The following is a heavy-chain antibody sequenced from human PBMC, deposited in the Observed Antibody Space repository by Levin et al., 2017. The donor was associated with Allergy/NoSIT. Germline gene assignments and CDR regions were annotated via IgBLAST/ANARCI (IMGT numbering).Heavy chain of an antibody. Sequence: PGGSLRLSCAVSGLPFSSFAMHWVRQAPGKGLEWVALVSYDGSATRYTDSVEDRFTVSRDNSQSTLYLQMNSLRVEDTAVYYCAREYTVTTVTKFDYWGQGALVTVSS. CDR2: VSYDGSAT. D-gene: IGHD4-17*01. CDR3: AREYTVTTVTKFDY. J-gene: IGHJ4*02. V-gene: IGHV3-30-3*01. CDR1: GLPFSSFA.